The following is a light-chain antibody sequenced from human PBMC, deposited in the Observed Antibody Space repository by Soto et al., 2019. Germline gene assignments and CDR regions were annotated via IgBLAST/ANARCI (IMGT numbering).Light chain of an antibody. J-gene: IGKJ5*01. CDR3: QQRKSYPIT. V-gene: IGKV1-9*01. CDR2: AAS. CDR1: QGFSNS. Sequence: DIQLTQSPSFLSASVGDRVTITCRASQGFSNSLAWYQQKPGKAPKLLIFAASTLQNGVPSRFSGSGSGTEFTVTITSLQPEDFATYYCQQRKSYPITFGQGTRLEIK.